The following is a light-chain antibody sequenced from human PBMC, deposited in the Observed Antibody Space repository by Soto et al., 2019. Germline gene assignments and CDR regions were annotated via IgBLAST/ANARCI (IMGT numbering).Light chain of an antibody. CDR2: KAS. V-gene: IGKV1-5*03. J-gene: IGKJ5*01. Sequence: DIQMTQSPSTLSGSVGDRVTITCRASQTISSWLAWYQQKPGKAPKLLIYKASTLKSGVPSRFSGSGSGTEFTLTISSLQPDDFATYYCQQRSNWPSITFGQGTRLEI. CDR3: QQRSNWPSIT. CDR1: QTISSW.